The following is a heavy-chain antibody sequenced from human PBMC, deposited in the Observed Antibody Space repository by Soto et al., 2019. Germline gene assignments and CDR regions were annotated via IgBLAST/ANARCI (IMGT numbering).Heavy chain of an antibody. V-gene: IGHV1-18*01. D-gene: IGHD3-16*01. CDR3: AWESGGRVGSYYHGMDV. CDR2: ISAYNGNT. CDR1: GYTFTSYG. Sequence: ASVKVSCKASGYTFTSYGISWVRQAPGQGLEWMGWISAYNGNTNYAQKLQGRVTMTTDTSTSTAYMELRSLRSDDTAVYYCAWESGGRVGSYYHGMDVWGQGTTVTVSS. J-gene: IGHJ6*02.